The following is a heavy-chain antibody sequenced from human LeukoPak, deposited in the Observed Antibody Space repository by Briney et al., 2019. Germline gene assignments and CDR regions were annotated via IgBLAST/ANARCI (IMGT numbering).Heavy chain of an antibody. CDR1: GFTFSSYW. Sequence: GSLRLSCAASGFTFSSYWMSWIRQPPGKGLEWIGTIYYTGSTYYNSFLKSRVTMSVDTSTNQFSLKLNSVTAADTAIYFCARTCGRGRVDPGTSGYVEGWGQGTLVTVSS. D-gene: IGHD3-22*01. V-gene: IGHV4-59*04. J-gene: IGHJ4*02. CDR3: ARTCGRGRVDPGTSGYVEG. CDR2: IYYTGST.